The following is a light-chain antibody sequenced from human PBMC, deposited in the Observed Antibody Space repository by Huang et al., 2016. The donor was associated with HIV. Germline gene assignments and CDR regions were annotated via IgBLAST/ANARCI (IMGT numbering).Light chain of an antibody. J-gene: IGKJ4*01. CDR3: QQYDNWPPGLT. Sequence: EIVMTQSPATLSVSPGGGATLSCRASQNVRSNLAWYQQTPGQAPSLLIYDTSTRASGVPARFSGRGSGTEFTLTISGLQSEDFAVYYCQQYDNWPPGLTFGGGTKVEI. CDR1: QNVRSN. V-gene: IGKV3D-15*01. CDR2: DTS.